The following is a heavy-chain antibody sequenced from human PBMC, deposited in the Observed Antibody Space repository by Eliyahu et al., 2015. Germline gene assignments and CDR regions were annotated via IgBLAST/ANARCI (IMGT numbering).Heavy chain of an antibody. J-gene: IGHJ4*02. CDR1: GFTFGDYA. CDR2: IRSKHYGGTT. D-gene: IGHD1-26*01. CDR3: TRVPFSGTNYYFDN. Sequence: EVQVVESGGGLEQPGRSLRLSCTASGFTFGDYAMSWFRQAPGKGLGWVGFIRSKHYGGTTEYAASVKGRFTISRDDSRSIAYLQMMSLKTEDTAVYYCTRVPFSGTNYYFDNWGQGTLVTVSS. V-gene: IGHV3-49*03.